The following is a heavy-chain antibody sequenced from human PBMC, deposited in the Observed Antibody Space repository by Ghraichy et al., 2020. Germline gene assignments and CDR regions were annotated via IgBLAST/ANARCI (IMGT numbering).Heavy chain of an antibody. D-gene: IGHD6-19*01. CDR1: GGSISSSGYY. CDR2: IYYSGVT. V-gene: IGHV4-39*01. J-gene: IGHJ4*02. CDR3: VRHVPYSSGWYPFDF. Sequence: SQTLSLTCTVSGGSISSSGYYWGWIRQPPGKGLEWIGTIYYSGVTYYSPSLKSRVTMSVDSSKNQFSLRLGSVTAADTAMYFCVRHVPYSSGWYPFDFWGQGTLVTVSS.